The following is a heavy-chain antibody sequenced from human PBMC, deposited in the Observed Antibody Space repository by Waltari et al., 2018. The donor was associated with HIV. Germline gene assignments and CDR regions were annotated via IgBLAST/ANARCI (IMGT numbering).Heavy chain of an antibody. D-gene: IGHD3-10*01. CDR3: ARAGHYYFGSGRSVVGAFDI. V-gene: IGHV4-61*01. CDR1: SNYF. J-gene: IGHJ3*02. Sequence: SNYFWNWIRQPPGKGLEWIGNIYNSGKTNYNPSPNYIPSLKSRVTMLLDRSENQVSLNLRSVTAADTAVYFCARAGHYYFGSGRSVVGAFDIWGQGTQVTVSS. CDR2: IYNSGKT.